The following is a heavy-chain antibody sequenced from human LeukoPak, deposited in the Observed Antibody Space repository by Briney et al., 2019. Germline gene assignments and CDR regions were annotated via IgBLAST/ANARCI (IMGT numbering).Heavy chain of an antibody. V-gene: IGHV5-51*01. D-gene: IGHD1-1*01. CDR2: IYPGDSDT. J-gene: IGHJ4*02. CDR1: GYSFTTYW. Sequence: PGESLKISCKASGYSFTTYWIAWVRQMPGKGLEWMGIIYPGDSDTRYSPSFQGQVTISVDESMDTAFLQWTSLKASDTAMYYCARHGTVYNWRSLFLDMWGQGTLVSVSS. CDR3: ARHGTVYNWRSLFLDM.